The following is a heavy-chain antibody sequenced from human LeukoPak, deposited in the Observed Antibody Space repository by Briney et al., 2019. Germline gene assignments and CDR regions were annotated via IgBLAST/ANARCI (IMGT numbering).Heavy chain of an antibody. CDR3: AREILAPGKTHDY. CDR1: GFTFGDYA. J-gene: IGHJ4*02. CDR2: INDDGSAT. V-gene: IGHV3-74*01. Sequence: GRSLRLSCTASGFTFGDYAMSWVRQAPGKGLVWVSRINDDGSATFYADSVKGRFTISRDNAKNTLFLQINSLRAEDTAVYYCAREILAPGKTHDYWGQGTLVTVSS.